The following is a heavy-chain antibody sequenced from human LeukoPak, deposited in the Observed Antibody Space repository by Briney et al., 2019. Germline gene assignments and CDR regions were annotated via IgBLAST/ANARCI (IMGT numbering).Heavy chain of an antibody. CDR3: AKGGKWDVTPFDY. Sequence: GGSLRLSCAASDFTFNKDWMNWVRQAPGKGLEWVSAISGSGGSTYYADSVKGRFTISRDNSKNTLYLQVNSLRAEDTAVYYCAKGGKWDVTPFDYWGQGTLVTVSS. D-gene: IGHD1-26*01. J-gene: IGHJ4*02. CDR1: DFTFNKDW. CDR2: ISGSGGST. V-gene: IGHV3-23*01.